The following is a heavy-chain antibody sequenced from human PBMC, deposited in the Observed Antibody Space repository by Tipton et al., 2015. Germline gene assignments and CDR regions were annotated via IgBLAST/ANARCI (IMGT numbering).Heavy chain of an antibody. J-gene: IGHJ4*02. CDR2: IYYSGST. V-gene: IGHV4-61*01. D-gene: IGHD3-9*01. Sequence: TLSLTCTVSGGSVSSGTYYWSWIRQPPGKGLEWIGYIYYSGSTNYNPSLKSRVTISVDTSKNQFSLKLSSVTAADTAVYYCARSNYDLLTGYSRSFDYWGRGTLVTVSS. CDR1: GGSVSSGTYY. CDR3: ARSNYDLLTGYSRSFDY.